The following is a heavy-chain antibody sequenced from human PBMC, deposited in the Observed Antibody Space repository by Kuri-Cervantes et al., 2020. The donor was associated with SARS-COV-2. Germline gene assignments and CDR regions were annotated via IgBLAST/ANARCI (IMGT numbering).Heavy chain of an antibody. D-gene: IGHD4-11*01. J-gene: IGHJ3*01. CDR1: GFTFSSYA. CDR2: ISYDGSNK. Sequence: GESLKISCAASGFTFSSYAMHWVRQAPGKGLEWVAVISYDGSNKYYADSVKGRFTISRDNSKNTLYLQMNSLKTEDTAVYYCTTTIVPRWGQGTMVTVSS. CDR3: TTTIVPR. V-gene: IGHV3-30-3*01.